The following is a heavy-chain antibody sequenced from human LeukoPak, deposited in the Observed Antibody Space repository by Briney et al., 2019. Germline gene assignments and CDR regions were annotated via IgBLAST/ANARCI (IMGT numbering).Heavy chain of an antibody. CDR1: GFTFSSHG. Sequence: AGRSLRLSCAASGFTFSSHGMHWVRQAPGKGLEWVAVISYDGSNKYYADSAKGRFTISRDNSKNTLYLQMNSLRAEDTAVYYCAKDQSPIAVAGTLNYWGQGTLVTVSS. V-gene: IGHV3-30*18. CDR3: AKDQSPIAVAGTLNY. D-gene: IGHD6-19*01. CDR2: ISYDGSNK. J-gene: IGHJ4*02.